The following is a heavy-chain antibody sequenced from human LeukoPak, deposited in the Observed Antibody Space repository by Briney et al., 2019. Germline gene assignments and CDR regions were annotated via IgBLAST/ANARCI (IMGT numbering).Heavy chain of an antibody. Sequence: SETLSLTCTVSGGSISSYYWNWIRQPPGKGLEWIGYIYYSGSTNYNPSLKSRVTIPVDTSKNQFSLKLRSVTAADTAVYYCARGKSSSSWFFDYWGQGTLVTVSS. CDR3: ARGKSSSSWFFDY. CDR2: IYYSGST. V-gene: IGHV4-59*01. D-gene: IGHD6-13*01. J-gene: IGHJ4*02. CDR1: GGSISSYY.